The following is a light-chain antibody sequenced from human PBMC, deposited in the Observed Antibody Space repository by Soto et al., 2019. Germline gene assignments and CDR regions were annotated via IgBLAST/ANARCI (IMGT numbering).Light chain of an antibody. CDR2: WAS. CDR3: QQYYSTPRT. V-gene: IGKV4-1*01. Sequence: DIVMTQSPDSLAVSLGERATINCKSSQSVLYSSNNKNDLVWYQQKPGQPPRLLIYWASTRESGVPDRFSGSGSGTDFPLTISSLQAEDVAVYYCQQYYSTPRTFGQGTKVDI. CDR1: QSVLYSSNNKND. J-gene: IGKJ1*01.